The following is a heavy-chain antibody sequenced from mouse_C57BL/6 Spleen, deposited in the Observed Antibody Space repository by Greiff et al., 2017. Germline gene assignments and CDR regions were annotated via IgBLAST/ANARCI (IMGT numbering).Heavy chain of an antibody. CDR1: GYTFTDYY. Sequence: EVQLQQSGPELVKPGASVKISCKASGYTFTDYYMNWVKQSHGKSLEWIGDINPNNGGTSYNQKFKGKATLTVDKSSSTAYMELRSLTSEDSAVYYCASPAYYSNYRAMDYWGQGTSVTVSS. CDR2: INPNNGGT. D-gene: IGHD2-5*01. J-gene: IGHJ4*01. CDR3: ASPAYYSNYRAMDY. V-gene: IGHV1-26*01.